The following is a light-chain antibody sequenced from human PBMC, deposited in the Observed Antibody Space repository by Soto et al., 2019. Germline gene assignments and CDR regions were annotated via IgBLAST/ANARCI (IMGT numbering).Light chain of an antibody. CDR1: QSISIY. CDR3: QQTYTTPEIT. V-gene: IGKV1-39*01. J-gene: IGKJ5*01. Sequence: DIQMTQSPSSLSASVGDSVTITCRASQSISIYLNWYQLKPGKAXNLLMYGASYLKSGVPTRFSGSGSGTDFTLTISSLQTEDFAIYDGQQTYTTPEITFGQGTRLEIK. CDR2: GAS.